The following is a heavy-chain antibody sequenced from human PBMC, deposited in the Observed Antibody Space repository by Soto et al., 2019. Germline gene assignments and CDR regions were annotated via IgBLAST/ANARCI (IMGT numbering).Heavy chain of an antibody. D-gene: IGHD4-17*01. J-gene: IGHJ5*02. CDR2: ISGSGGST. CDR1: GFTFSTYA. Sequence: GGSLRLSCAAPGFTFSTYAMSWVRQAPGKGLEWVSAISGSGGSTYYTDSVKGRFTISRDNSKNTLYLQMNSLRAEDTAVYYCAKSTATVTARGWFDPWGQGTLVTVSS. CDR3: AKSTATVTARGWFDP. V-gene: IGHV3-23*01.